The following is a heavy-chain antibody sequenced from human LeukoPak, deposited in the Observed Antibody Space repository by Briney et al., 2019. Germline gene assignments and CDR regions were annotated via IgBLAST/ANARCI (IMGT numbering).Heavy chain of an antibody. CDR3: AKYYDSSGYYSANDYYYGMDV. CDR1: GFTFSSYA. CDR2: ISYDGSNK. J-gene: IGHJ6*02. D-gene: IGHD3-22*01. Sequence: GGSLRLSCAASGFTFSSYAMHWVRQAPGKGLEWVAVISYDGSNKYYADSVKGRFTISRDNSKNTLYLQMNSLRAEDTAVYYCAKYYDSSGYYSANDYYYGMDVWGQGTTVTVSS. V-gene: IGHV3-30*04.